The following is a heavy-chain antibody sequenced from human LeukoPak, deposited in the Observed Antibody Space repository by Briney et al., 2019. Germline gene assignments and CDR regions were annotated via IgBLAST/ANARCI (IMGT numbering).Heavy chain of an antibody. Sequence: GGSLRLSCAASGFTFSSYAMSWARQAPGKGLEWVSAINGSGGSTYYADSVKGRFTISRDNSKNTLYLQMNSLRAEDTAVYYCAKDQVSYYGSGSYYNQDYWGQGTLVTVSS. V-gene: IGHV3-23*01. CDR3: AKDQVSYYGSGSYYNQDY. CDR1: GFTFSSYA. J-gene: IGHJ4*02. CDR2: INGSGGST. D-gene: IGHD3-10*01.